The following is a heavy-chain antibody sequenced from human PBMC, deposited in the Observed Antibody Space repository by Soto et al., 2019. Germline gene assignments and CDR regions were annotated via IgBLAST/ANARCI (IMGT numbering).Heavy chain of an antibody. V-gene: IGHV4-31*11. CDR1: GGSFSGYY. Sequence: SETLSLTCAVYGGSFSGYYWTWIRQHPGKGLEWIGYIYYSGSTYYNPSLKSRVTISVDTSKNQFSLKLSSVTAADTAVYYCARDDLTGIDSWGQGTLVTVSS. J-gene: IGHJ4*02. D-gene: IGHD7-27*01. CDR3: ARDDLTGIDS. CDR2: IYYSGST.